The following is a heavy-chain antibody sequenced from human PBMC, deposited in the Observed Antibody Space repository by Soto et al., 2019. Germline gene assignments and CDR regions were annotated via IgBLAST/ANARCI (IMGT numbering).Heavy chain of an antibody. Sequence: QVQLVESGGGVVQPGRSLRLSCAASGFTFSSYAMHWVRQAPGKGLEWVAVISYDGSNKYYADSVKGRFTISRDNSKNTLYLQMNSLRAEDTAVYYCARGALAVAGTGFDYWGQGTLVTVSS. J-gene: IGHJ4*02. CDR2: ISYDGSNK. CDR1: GFTFSSYA. D-gene: IGHD6-19*01. V-gene: IGHV3-30-3*01. CDR3: ARGALAVAGTGFDY.